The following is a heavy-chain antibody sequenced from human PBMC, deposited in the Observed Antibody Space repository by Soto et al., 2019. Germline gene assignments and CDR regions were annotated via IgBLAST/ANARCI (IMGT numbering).Heavy chain of an antibody. D-gene: IGHD2-2*01. J-gene: IGHJ5*02. CDR1: GFTFSSYE. CDR2: ISSSGSTI. CDR3: ARTDIVVVPAKGFDP. V-gene: IGHV3-48*03. Sequence: GGSLRLSCAASGFTFSSYEMNWVRQAPGKGLEWVSYISSSGSTIYYADSVKGRFTISRDNAKNSLYLQMNSLRAEDTAVYYCARTDIVVVPAKGFDPWGQGTLVTVYS.